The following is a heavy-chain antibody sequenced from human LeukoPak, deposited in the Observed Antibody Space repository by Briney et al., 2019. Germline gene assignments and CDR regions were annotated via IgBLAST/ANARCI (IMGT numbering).Heavy chain of an antibody. D-gene: IGHD6-13*01. V-gene: IGHV3-23*01. J-gene: IGHJ6*02. CDR2: ISGSGGST. CDR1: GFTFSSYA. Sequence: GGSLRLSCAASGFTFSSYAMSWVRQAPGKGLEWVSGISGSGGSTYYADSVKGRFTISRDNSKNTLYLQMNSLRAEDTAVYYCAKDSSPVYYYYGMDVWGQGTTVTVSS. CDR3: AKDSSPVYYYYGMDV.